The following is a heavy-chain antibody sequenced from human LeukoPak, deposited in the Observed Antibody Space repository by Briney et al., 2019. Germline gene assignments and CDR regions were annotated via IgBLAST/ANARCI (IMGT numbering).Heavy chain of an antibody. CDR1: GGSISSSSYY. V-gene: IGHV4-39*07. D-gene: IGHD3-16*02. CDR3: ARVHDYVWGSYRYNYYYYMDV. J-gene: IGHJ6*03. Sequence: SETLSLTCTVSGGSISSSSYYWGWIRQPPGKGLEWIGSIYYSGSTYYNPSLKSRVTISVDTSKNQFSLKLGSVTAADTAVYYCARVHDYVWGSYRYNYYYYMDVWGKGTTATVSS. CDR2: IYYSGST.